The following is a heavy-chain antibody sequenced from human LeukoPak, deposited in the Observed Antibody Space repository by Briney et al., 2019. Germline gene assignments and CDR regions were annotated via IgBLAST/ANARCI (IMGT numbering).Heavy chain of an antibody. D-gene: IGHD6-13*01. J-gene: IGHJ5*02. V-gene: IGHV4-34*01. Sequence: PSETLSLTCAVYGGSFSGYYWSRIRQPPGKGLEWIGEINHSGSTNYNPSLKSRVTISVDTSKNQFSLKLSSLTAADTAVYYCASTYSRRFNPWGQGTLVAVSS. CDR1: GGSFSGYY. CDR3: ASTYSRRFNP. CDR2: INHSGST.